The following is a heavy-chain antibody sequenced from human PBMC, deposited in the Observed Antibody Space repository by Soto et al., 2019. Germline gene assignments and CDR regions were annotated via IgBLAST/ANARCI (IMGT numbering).Heavy chain of an antibody. D-gene: IGHD3-16*01. CDR3: AKHRDYDGMDV. Sequence: ASVKVSCKASGYTFTSYDINWVRQATGQGLEWMGWMNPNSGNTGYAQKFQGRVTMSIDTSKKQFSLQLRSVTAADTAVYYCAKHRDYDGMDVWGQGTAVTVSS. V-gene: IGHV1-8*01. CDR2: MNPNSGNT. CDR1: GYTFTSYD. J-gene: IGHJ6*02.